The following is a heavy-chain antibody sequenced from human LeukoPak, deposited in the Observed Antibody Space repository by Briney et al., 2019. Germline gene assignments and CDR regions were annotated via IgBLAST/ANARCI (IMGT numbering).Heavy chain of an antibody. V-gene: IGHV1-58*02. D-gene: IGHD1-20*01. CDR2: IVVGSGNT. CDR3: AGYNWNDVDY. Sequence: ASVKVSCKASGYTFTTYAMNWVRQARGQRLEWIGWIVVGSGNTNYAQKFQERVTITRDMSTSTAYMELSSLRSEDTAVYYCAGYNWNDVDYWGQGTLVTVS. J-gene: IGHJ4*02. CDR1: GYTFTTYA.